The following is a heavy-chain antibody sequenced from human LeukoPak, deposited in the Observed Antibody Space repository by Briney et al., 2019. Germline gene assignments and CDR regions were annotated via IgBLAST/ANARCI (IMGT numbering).Heavy chain of an antibody. D-gene: IGHD3-10*02. CDR3: AELGITMIGGV. CDR1: GFTFNGYW. Sequence: GGSLRLSCAASGFTFNGYWMSWVRQAPGKGLECVANINQDGSEKYYVDSVRGRFTISRDNAKNSLYLQMNSLRAEDTAVYYCAELGITMIGGVWGKGTTVTISS. V-gene: IGHV3-7*01. CDR2: INQDGSEK. J-gene: IGHJ6*04.